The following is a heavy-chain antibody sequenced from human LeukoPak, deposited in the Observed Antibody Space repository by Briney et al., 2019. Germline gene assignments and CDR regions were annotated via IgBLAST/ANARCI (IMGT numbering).Heavy chain of an antibody. V-gene: IGHV3-30*03. D-gene: IGHD2-2*01. CDR2: ISYDGSNK. CDR3: AREVVSTSCIDP. CDR1: GVTFSSYW. Sequence: GGSLRLSCTASGVTFSSYWMSWVRQALGKGLEWVAVISYDGSNKYYADSVKGRFTISRDNSKNTLYLQMNSLRAEDTAVYYCAREVVSTSCIDPWGQGTLVTVSS. J-gene: IGHJ5*02.